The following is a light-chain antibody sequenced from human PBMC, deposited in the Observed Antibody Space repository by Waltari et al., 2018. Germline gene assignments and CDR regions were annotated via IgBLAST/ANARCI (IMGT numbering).Light chain of an antibody. CDR1: NSNIGRNY. CDR3: ASWDDGLSGLI. V-gene: IGLV1-47*02. Sequence: QSVVTQPPSASGTPGQSVTISCSGTNSNIGRNYVYWYQQFPGMAPKLLLYSNKRRPSGVPDRFSGSKSGTSASLASNGLRSEDEAHYYCASWDDGLSGLIFGGGTELTV. CDR2: SNK. J-gene: IGLJ2*01.